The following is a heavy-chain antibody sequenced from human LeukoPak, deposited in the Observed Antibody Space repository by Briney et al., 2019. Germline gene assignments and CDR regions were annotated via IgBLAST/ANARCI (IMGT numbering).Heavy chain of an antibody. CDR2: INSGGDDT. Sequence: GGSLRLSCAASGFTFSNSAMSWVRQAPGKGLEWVSAINSGGDDTVYSDSVKGRLTISRDNSKNTLYLQMNTLRAEDTAIYYCPKGGSYAPLEYWCQGTRVTVSS. D-gene: IGHD1-26*01. CDR1: GFTFSNSA. J-gene: IGHJ4*02. CDR3: PKGGSYAPLEY. V-gene: IGHV3-23*01.